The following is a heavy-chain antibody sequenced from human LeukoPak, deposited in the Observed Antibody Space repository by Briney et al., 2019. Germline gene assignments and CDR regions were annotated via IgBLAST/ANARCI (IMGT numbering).Heavy chain of an antibody. J-gene: IGHJ4*02. V-gene: IGHV3-23*01. CDR1: GFTFSTYA. D-gene: IGHD4-23*01. Sequence: GGSLRLSCAASGFTFSTYAMSWVRQAPGKGLEWVSLITGSADNTYYADSVRGRFTISRDNSKNTLYLQMNSLRAEDTAVYYCARRAGGYSHPYDYWGQGILVTVSS. CDR2: ITGSADNT. CDR3: ARRAGGYSHPYDY.